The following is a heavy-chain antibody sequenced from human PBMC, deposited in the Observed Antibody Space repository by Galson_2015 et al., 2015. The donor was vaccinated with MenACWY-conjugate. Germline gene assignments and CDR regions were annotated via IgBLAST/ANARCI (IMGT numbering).Heavy chain of an antibody. CDR3: ARDQGYSSGWVPHYYYGMDV. CDR1: GYTFTSYG. CDR2: ISAYNGNT. Sequence: SVKVSCKASGYTFTSYGISWVRQAPGQGLEWMGWISAYNGNTNYAQKLQGRVTMTTDTFTSTAYMELRSLRSDDTAVYYCARDQGYSSGWVPHYYYGMDVWGLGTLVTVSS. V-gene: IGHV1-18*01. D-gene: IGHD6-19*01. J-gene: IGHJ6*02.